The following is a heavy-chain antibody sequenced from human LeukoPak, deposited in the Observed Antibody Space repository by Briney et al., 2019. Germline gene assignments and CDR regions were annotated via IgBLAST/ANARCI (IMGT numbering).Heavy chain of an antibody. V-gene: IGHV4-4*07. D-gene: IGHD3-3*01. Sequence: SETLSLTCTVSGGSMNSGYLIWIRQPAEQGLEWIGRISPSGSTNSNPSLRGRVSLSVDPSKKQFFLDLSSVTAADTAVYYCARGAYDFRSSYYTGGFYYFDYWGQGTLVTVSS. J-gene: IGHJ4*02. CDR3: ARGAYDFRSSYYTGGFYYFDY. CDR1: GGSMNSGY. CDR2: ISPSGST.